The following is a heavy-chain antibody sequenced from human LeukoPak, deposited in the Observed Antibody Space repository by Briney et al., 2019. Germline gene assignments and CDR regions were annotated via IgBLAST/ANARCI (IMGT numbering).Heavy chain of an antibody. CDR3: ATVSYSSSWSRVDY. Sequence: ASVKVSCKVSGYTLTELSMHWVRQAPGKGLEWMGGFDPEDGETIYAQKFQGRVTMTEDTSTDTAYMELSSLRSEDTAVYYCATVSYSSSWSRVDYWGQGTLVTVSS. V-gene: IGHV1-24*01. CDR2: FDPEDGET. J-gene: IGHJ4*02. CDR1: GYTLTELS. D-gene: IGHD6-13*01.